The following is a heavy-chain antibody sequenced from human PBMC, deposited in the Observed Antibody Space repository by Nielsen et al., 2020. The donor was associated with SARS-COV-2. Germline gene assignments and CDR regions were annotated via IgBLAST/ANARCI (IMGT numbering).Heavy chain of an antibody. CDR3: VKGSLATFYSPLEF. J-gene: IGHJ4*02. CDR2: ISWNSGTI. D-gene: IGHD2/OR15-2a*01. V-gene: IGHV3-9*01. Sequence: GGSLRLSCAASGFTFDDYAMHWVRQAPGKGLEWVSGISWNSGTIGYAGSVKGRFTISRDNAKNSLDLQMKSLRAEDTALFYCVKGSLATFYSPLEFWGQGTLVTVSS. CDR1: GFTFDDYA.